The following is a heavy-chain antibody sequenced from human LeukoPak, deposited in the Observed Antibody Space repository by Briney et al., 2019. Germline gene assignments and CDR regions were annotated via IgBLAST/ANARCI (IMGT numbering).Heavy chain of an antibody. D-gene: IGHD2-2*03. Sequence: SETLSLTCTVSGGSISSYYWSWIRQPPGKGLEWIGYIYYSGSTNYNPSLKSRVTISVDTSKNQFSLKLSSMTAADTAVYYCARDLGYCSSTSCYGWFDPWGQGTLVTVSS. V-gene: IGHV4-59*01. J-gene: IGHJ5*02. CDR3: ARDLGYCSSTSCYGWFDP. CDR1: GGSISSYY. CDR2: IYYSGST.